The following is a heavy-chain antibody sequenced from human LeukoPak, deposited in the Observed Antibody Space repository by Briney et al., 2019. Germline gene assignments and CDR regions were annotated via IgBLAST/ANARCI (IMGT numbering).Heavy chain of an antibody. J-gene: IGHJ4*02. V-gene: IGHV4-34*01. CDR2: INHSGST. CDR1: GGSFSGYY. Sequence: SETLSLTCAVYGGSFSGYYWSWIRQPPGKGLEWIGEINHSGSTNYNPSLKSRVTISVDTSKNQFSLKLSSVTAADTAVYYCARWWSGSYRNTFDYWGQGTLVTVSS. D-gene: IGHD1-26*01. CDR3: ARWWSGSYRNTFDY.